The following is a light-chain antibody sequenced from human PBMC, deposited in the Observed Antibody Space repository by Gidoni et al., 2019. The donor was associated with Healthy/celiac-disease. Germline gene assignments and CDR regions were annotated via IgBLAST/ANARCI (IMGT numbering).Light chain of an antibody. Sequence: EIVLTKSPATLSLSPGERATLSCSASQSVSSYLAWYQQKPGQAPRLLIYDASNRATGIPARFSGSGSGTDFTLTISCLEPEDFAVYYCQQRSNWPPGFTFGGGTKVEIK. CDR2: DAS. CDR1: QSVSSY. CDR3: QQRSNWPPGFT. J-gene: IGKJ4*01. V-gene: IGKV3-11*01.